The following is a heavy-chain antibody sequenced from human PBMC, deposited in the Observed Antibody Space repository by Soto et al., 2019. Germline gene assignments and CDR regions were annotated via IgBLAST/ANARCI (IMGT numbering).Heavy chain of an antibody. V-gene: IGHV3-7*01. CDR2: INQDGGQT. CDR1: GFPFTNYR. J-gene: IGHJ4*02. Sequence: EVQLVESGGGLVQPGGSLRLSCAASGFPFTNYRMNWVRQAPEKGLEWVAKINQDGGQTYYVDSVKGRFTISRDNAKNSLYLQLNNLRAEDTAVYYCATDYEAYWGQGTLVTVSS. CDR3: ATDYEAY. D-gene: IGHD3-16*01.